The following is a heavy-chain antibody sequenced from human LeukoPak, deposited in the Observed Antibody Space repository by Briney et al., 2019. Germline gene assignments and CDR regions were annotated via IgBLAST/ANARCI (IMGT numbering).Heavy chain of an antibody. V-gene: IGHV4-34*01. CDR1: GGSFSGYY. CDR2: INHSGST. J-gene: IGHJ4*02. Sequence: SETLSLTCAVYGGSFSGYYWSWIRQPPGKGLEWIGEINHSGSTNYNPSLKSRVTISVDTSKNQFSLKLSSVTAADTAVYYCARRIVLFDYWGQGTLVTVSS. D-gene: IGHD2-8*01. CDR3: ARRIVLFDY.